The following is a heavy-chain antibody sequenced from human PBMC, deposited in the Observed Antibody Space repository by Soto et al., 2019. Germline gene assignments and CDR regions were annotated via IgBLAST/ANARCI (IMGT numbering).Heavy chain of an antibody. J-gene: IGHJ6*02. CDR2: IYYSGST. V-gene: IGHV4-31*03. CDR3: ARDSQNNYYGSGRPYYYYGMDV. D-gene: IGHD3-10*01. CDR1: GGSISSGGYY. Sequence: PSETLSLTCTVSGGSISSGGYYWSWIRQHPGKGLEWIGYIYYSGSTYYNPSLKSRVTISVDTSKNQFSLKLSSVTAADTAVYYCARDSQNNYYGSGRPYYYYGMDVWGQGTTVTVSS.